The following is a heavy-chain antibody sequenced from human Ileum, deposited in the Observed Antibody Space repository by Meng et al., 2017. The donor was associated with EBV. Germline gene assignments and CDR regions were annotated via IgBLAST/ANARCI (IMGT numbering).Heavy chain of an antibody. D-gene: IGHD5-18*01. V-gene: IGHV4-61*01. CDR2: IYYSGTT. J-gene: IGHJ4*02. CDR3: ARGWDTAMDSG. CDR1: GGSVSISSYY. Sequence: VQLQGSGHGRVEPSGTLSLPCTVSGGSVSISSYYWSWIRQPPGKGLEWIGYIYYSGTTNYNPSLESRVTISVDTSKNQFSLKLRSVAASDTAVYYCARGWDTAMDSGWGQGTLVTVS.